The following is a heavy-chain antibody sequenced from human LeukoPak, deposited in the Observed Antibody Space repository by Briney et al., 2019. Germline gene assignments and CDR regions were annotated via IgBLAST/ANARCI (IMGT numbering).Heavy chain of an antibody. CDR1: GFIFSTYG. CDR3: ARVDWNDALDY. D-gene: IGHD1-1*01. Sequence: GRSPRLSCAASGFIFSTYGMHWVRQAPGKGLEWVAVIWYDGSKKYYADSVKGRFTISRDDSKNTLYLHMNSLRAEDTAVYYCARVDWNDALDYWGQGTLVTVPS. V-gene: IGHV3-33*01. CDR2: IWYDGSKK. J-gene: IGHJ4*02.